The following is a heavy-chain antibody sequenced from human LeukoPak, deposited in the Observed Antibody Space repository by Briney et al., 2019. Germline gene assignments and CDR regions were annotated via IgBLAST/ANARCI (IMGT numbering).Heavy chain of an antibody. D-gene: IGHD2-21*01. V-gene: IGHV1-3*04. Sequence: ASVKVSCKASGYTFTSYDINWVRQAPGQRLEWMGWINIGNGNTKYSQNFQGRITITRDTSATTAYMGLSSLRSEDTAMYYCARRLGRSFDYWGQGTLVTVSS. J-gene: IGHJ4*02. CDR2: INIGNGNT. CDR3: ARRLGRSFDY. CDR1: GYTFTSYD.